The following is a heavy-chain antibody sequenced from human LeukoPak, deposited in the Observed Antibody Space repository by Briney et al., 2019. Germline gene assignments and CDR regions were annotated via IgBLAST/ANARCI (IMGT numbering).Heavy chain of an antibody. D-gene: IGHD6-13*01. J-gene: IGHJ4*02. CDR3: ARGSGYSSSWYSGFDY. V-gene: IGHV1-69*05. CDR1: GGTFSSYA. CDR2: IIPIFGTA. Sequence: SVKVSCKASGGTFSSYAISWVRQAPGQGLEWMGGIIPIFGTANYAQKFQGRVTITTDESTSTAYMELSSLRSEDTAVYYCARGSGYSSSWYSGFDYWGQGTLVTVSS.